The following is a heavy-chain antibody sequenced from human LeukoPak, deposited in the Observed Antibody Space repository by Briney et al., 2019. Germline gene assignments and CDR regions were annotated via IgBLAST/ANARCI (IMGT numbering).Heavy chain of an antibody. V-gene: IGHV3-21*01. CDR2: ISGSSSYI. J-gene: IGHJ4*02. Sequence: GGSLRLSCAASGFTFSRYSMNWVRQAPGKGLEWVSSISGSSSYIYYADSVKGRFTISRDNAKNSLYLQMNSLRAEDTAVYYCARVNSGYDYDYWGQGTLVTVSS. D-gene: IGHD5-12*01. CDR1: GFTFSRYS. CDR3: ARVNSGYDYDY.